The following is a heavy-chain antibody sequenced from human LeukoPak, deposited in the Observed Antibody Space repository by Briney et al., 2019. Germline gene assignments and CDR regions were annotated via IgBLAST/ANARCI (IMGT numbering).Heavy chain of an antibody. CDR2: INHSGST. CDR1: GGSFSGYY. Sequence: SETLSLTCAVYGGSFSGYYWGWIRQPPGKGLEWIGEINHSGSTNYNPSLKSRVTISVDTSKNQFSLKLSSVTAADTAVYYCARMRYDSSGYYFSSLDYWGQGTLVTVS. CDR3: ARMRYDSSGYYFSSLDY. D-gene: IGHD3-22*01. V-gene: IGHV4-34*01. J-gene: IGHJ4*02.